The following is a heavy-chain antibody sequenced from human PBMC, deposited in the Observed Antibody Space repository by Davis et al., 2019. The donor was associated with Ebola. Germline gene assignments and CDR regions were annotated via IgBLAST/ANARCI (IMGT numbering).Heavy chain of an antibody. CDR1: GYTFISYD. J-gene: IGHJ6*02. Sequence: SVKVSCKASGYTFISYDINWVRQATGQGLEWMGGIIPIFGTANYAQKFQGRVTITADKSTSTAYMELSSLRSEDTAVYYCARGYCSGGSCYLYYYGMDVWGQGTTVTVSS. V-gene: IGHV1-69*06. D-gene: IGHD2-15*01. CDR3: ARGYCSGGSCYLYYYGMDV. CDR2: IIPIFGTA.